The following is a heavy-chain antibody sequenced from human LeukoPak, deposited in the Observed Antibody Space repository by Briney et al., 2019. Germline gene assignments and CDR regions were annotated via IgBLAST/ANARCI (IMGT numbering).Heavy chain of an antibody. CDR1: GGSISSYY. Sequence: SETLSLTCTASGGSISSYYWSWIRQPPGKGLEWVGYIYYSGSTNYNPSLKSRVTISVDTSKNQFSLKLSSVTAADTAVYYCARTNSSGWYPLNWYFDLWGRGTLVTVSS. CDR2: IYYSGST. D-gene: IGHD6-19*01. J-gene: IGHJ2*01. CDR3: ARTNSSGWYPLNWYFDL. V-gene: IGHV4-59*01.